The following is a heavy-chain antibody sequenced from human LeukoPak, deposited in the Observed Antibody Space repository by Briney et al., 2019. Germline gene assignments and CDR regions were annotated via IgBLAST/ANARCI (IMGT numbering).Heavy chain of an antibody. V-gene: IGHV3-30-3*01. Sequence: PGGSLRLSCAASGFTFSSYAMHWVRQAPGKGLEWVAVISYDGSNKHYADSVKGRFTISRDNSKNTLYLQMNSLRAEDTAVFHCASDATYASTSGSYSYYFDYWGQGTLVTVSS. CDR3: ASDATYASTSGSYSYYFDY. J-gene: IGHJ4*02. CDR1: GFTFSSYA. D-gene: IGHD1-26*01. CDR2: ISYDGSNK.